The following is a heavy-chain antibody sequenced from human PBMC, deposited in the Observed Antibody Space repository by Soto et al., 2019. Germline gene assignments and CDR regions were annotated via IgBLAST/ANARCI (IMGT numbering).Heavy chain of an antibody. J-gene: IGHJ6*02. Sequence: GESLKITCQGSGYSFTSHWITWVRQTPGKGLEWMGRIDPSDSYTNYSPSFQGRVTISADRSISTAFLQWSSLEASDTAIYYCARRLSGPKEEYNAYYFYGLDVWGQGTTVTVSS. CDR1: GYSFTSHW. CDR3: ARRLSGPKEEYNAYYFYGLDV. CDR2: IDPSDSYT. V-gene: IGHV5-10-1*01. D-gene: IGHD1-1*01.